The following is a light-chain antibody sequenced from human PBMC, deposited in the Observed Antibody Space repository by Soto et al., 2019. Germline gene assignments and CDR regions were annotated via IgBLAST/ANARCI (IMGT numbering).Light chain of an antibody. J-gene: IGLJ3*02. CDR2: EVS. CDR3: TSYVGSDTWV. V-gene: IGLV2-8*01. CDR1: SSGVGAYKY. Sequence: QSALTQPPSASGSPGQSVTISCTGTSSGVGAYKYVSWYQQYPGKAPKLMIYEVSKRPSGVPARFSGSKSGNTASLTVSGLQSEDEADYYCTSYVGSDTWVFGGGPKVTVL.